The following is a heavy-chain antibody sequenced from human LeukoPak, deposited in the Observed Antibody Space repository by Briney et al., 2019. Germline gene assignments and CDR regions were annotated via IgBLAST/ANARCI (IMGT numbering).Heavy chain of an antibody. Sequence: SETLSLTCTVSGGSINSYYWSWIRQPAGKGLEWIGRIYSSGSTYYDPSLKSRVTISVDTSKNQFSLKLSSATAADTAVYYCARAPPWWRNWFDPWGQGTLVTVSS. D-gene: IGHD2-15*01. CDR1: GGSINSYY. CDR2: IYSSGST. CDR3: ARAPPWWRNWFDP. J-gene: IGHJ5*02. V-gene: IGHV4-4*07.